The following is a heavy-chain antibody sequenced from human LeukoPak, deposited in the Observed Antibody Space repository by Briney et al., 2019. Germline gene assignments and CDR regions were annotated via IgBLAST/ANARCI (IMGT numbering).Heavy chain of an antibody. CDR3: ARVGRSGYDSYYYYYYMDV. Sequence: PSETLSLTCTGSGGSISSYYWSWIRQPPGKGLEWIGYIYYSGSTNYNPSLKSRVTISVDTSKNQFSLKLSSVTAADTAVYYCARVGRSGYDSYYYYYYMDVWGKGTTVTISS. CDR2: IYYSGST. CDR1: GGSISSYY. J-gene: IGHJ6*03. V-gene: IGHV4-59*01. D-gene: IGHD5-12*01.